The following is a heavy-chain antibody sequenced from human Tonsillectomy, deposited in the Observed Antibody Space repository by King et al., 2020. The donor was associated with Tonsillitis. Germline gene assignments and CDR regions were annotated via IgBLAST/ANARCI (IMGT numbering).Heavy chain of an antibody. CDR2: ISSSSDYI. CDR1: GFSFSNYD. D-gene: IGHD3-22*01. J-gene: IGHJ3*02. CDR3: AMDKGATYYDSGRGAFDI. Sequence: VQLVESGGGLVKPGGSLRLACATSGFSFSNYDMNWVRQAPGKGLEWVSSISSSSDYIYYADSVKGRFTISRDNAWNSLYLQMYSLRAEDTAIYYCAMDKGATYYDSGRGAFDIWGQGTLVTVSS. V-gene: IGHV3-21*01.